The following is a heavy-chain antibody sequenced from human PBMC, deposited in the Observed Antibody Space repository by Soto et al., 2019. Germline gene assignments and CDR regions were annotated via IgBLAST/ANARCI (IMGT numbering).Heavy chain of an antibody. J-gene: IGHJ4*02. D-gene: IGHD3-9*01. V-gene: IGHV3-66*01. Sequence: TGGSLRLSCAASGFTVNSNYMSWVRQAPGKGLEWDSVIYSYGSTYYADSVKGRFIISRDNSNNTLYFQMNSLRAEDTALYYCATLTKYDILTGFYPCWGQGTLVTVSS. CDR1: GFTVNSNY. CDR2: IYSYGST. CDR3: ATLTKYDILTGFYPC.